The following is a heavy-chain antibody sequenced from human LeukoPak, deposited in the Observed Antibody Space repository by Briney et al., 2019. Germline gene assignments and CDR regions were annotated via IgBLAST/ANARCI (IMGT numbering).Heavy chain of an antibody. CDR1: GFTFNSYW. CDR2: INRYGSSI. V-gene: IGHV3-74*01. Sequence: PGGSLRLSCAASGFTFNSYWMHWVRQVPGKGVVWVSRINRYGSSISYADSVKGRFTISRDNAKNTLYLQVNSLRAEDTAVYYCARSIVGANDYWGQGTLVTVSS. J-gene: IGHJ4*02. CDR3: ARSIVGANDY. D-gene: IGHD1-26*01.